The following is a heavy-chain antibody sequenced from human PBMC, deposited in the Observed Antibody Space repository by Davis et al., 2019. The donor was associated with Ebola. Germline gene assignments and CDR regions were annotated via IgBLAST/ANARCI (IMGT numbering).Heavy chain of an antibody. CDR3: ARDRGYELSPLEY. CDR1: GFTFSSYG. V-gene: IGHV3-30*03. D-gene: IGHD5-12*01. CDR2: ISYDGSNK. Sequence: GESLKISCAASGFTFSSYGMHWVRQAPGKGLEWVAVISYDGSNKYYADSVKGRFTISRDHGKNSLYLQMNSLRVEDTAVYYCARDRGYELSPLEYWGQGTLVTVSS. J-gene: IGHJ4*02.